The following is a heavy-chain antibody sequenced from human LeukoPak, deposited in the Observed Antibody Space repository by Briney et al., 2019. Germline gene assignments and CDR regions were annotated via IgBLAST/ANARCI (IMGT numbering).Heavy chain of an antibody. V-gene: IGHV4-34*01. CDR3: ARANYYDSSGYDDHDAFDI. D-gene: IGHD3-22*01. CDR2: INHSGST. CDR1: GGSFSGYY. J-gene: IGHJ3*02. Sequence: PSETLSLTCAVYGGSFSGYYWSWIRQPPGKGLEWIGEINHSGSTNYNPSLKSRVTISVDTFKNQFSLKLSSVTAADTAVYYCARANYYDSSGYDDHDAFDIWGQGTMVTVSS.